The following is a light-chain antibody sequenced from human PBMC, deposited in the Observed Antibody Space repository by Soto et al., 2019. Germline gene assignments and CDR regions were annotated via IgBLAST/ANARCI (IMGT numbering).Light chain of an antibody. V-gene: IGLV1-51*02. CDR3: GTWDSSLNTGV. CDR2: EDN. J-gene: IGLJ2*01. Sequence: QSVLTQSPSVSAAPGQKVTISCSGGSSNIGKNYVSWYQQLLGTAPKHLIYEDNKRPSGIPARFSGSKSGTSATLGIPGLQTGDEADDFCGTWDSSLNTGVFGGGTKLTVL. CDR1: SSNIGKNY.